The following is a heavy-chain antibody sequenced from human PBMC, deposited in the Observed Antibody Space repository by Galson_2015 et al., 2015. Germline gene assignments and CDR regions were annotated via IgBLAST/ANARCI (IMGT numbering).Heavy chain of an antibody. J-gene: IGHJ5*02. D-gene: IGHD2-15*01. Sequence: SVKVSCKASGYTFTSYTIYWVRQAPGQRLKWMGCINAGNGNTKYSQRFQGRVTITRDTSASTANMELSSLRFEDTAVYFCARGWWGVDRDESENGFNPWGQGTLVTVSS. CDR2: INAGNGNT. CDR1: GYTFTSYT. CDR3: ARGWWGVDRDESENGFNP. V-gene: IGHV1-3*01.